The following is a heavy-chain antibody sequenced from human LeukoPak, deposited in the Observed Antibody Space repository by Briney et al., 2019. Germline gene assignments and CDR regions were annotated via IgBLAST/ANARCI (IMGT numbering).Heavy chain of an antibody. J-gene: IGHJ4*02. V-gene: IGHV3-66*01. CDR1: GFTVSGNY. Sequence: GGSLRLSCAASGFTVSGNYMSWVRQAPGKGLEWVSVIYSGGSTYYADSVKGRFTISRDNSKNTLYLQMKSLRAEDTAVYYCARALLYSSGCAFDYWGQGTLVTVSS. CDR2: IYSGGST. D-gene: IGHD6-19*01. CDR3: ARALLYSSGCAFDY.